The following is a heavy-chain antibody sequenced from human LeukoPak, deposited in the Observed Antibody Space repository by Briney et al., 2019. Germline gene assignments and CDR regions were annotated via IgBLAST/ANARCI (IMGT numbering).Heavy chain of an antibody. J-gene: IGHJ4*02. CDR3: ARADNLNAFDY. V-gene: IGHV4-31*03. CDR1: GGSISSGGYF. Sequence: PSETLSLTCTVSGGSISSGGYFWSWIPQHPGKGLEWIGSISSSGSTLYSPSLKRRVTISVDTSKNQFSLNLSSVTAADTAVYYCARADNLNAFDYWGQGTRVTVSS. CDR2: ISSSGST. D-gene: IGHD1-1*01.